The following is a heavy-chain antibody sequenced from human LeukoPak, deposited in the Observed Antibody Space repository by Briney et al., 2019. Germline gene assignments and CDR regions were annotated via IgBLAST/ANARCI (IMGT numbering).Heavy chain of an antibody. J-gene: IGHJ4*02. D-gene: IGHD6-19*01. V-gene: IGHV3-23*01. Sequence: PGGSLRLSCAASGFTFSSYAMSWVRQAPEKGLEWVSAISGSGGSTYYADSVKGRFTISRDNSKNTLYLQMNSLRAEDTAVYYCAKDLAVAGDLGYFDYWGQGTLVTVSS. CDR1: GFTFSSYA. CDR2: ISGSGGST. CDR3: AKDLAVAGDLGYFDY.